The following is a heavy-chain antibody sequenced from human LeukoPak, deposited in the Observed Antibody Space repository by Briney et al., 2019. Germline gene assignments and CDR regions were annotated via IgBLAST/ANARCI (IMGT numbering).Heavy chain of an antibody. V-gene: IGHV3-7*01. J-gene: IGHJ6*03. CDR2: IKQDGSEK. Sequence: GGSLRLSCAASGFTFDDYGMSWVRQAPGKGLEWVANIKQDGSEKYYVDSVKGRFTISRDNAKNSLYLQMNSLRAEDTAVYFCARGVKGYDSSGTYYYYYYMDVWGKGTTVTVSS. CDR3: ARGVKGYDSSGTYYYYYYMDV. CDR1: GFTFDDYG. D-gene: IGHD3-22*01.